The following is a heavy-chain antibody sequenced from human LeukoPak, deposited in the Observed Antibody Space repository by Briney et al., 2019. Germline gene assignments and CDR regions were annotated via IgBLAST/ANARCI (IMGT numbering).Heavy chain of an antibody. CDR2: ISNNGGST. CDR3: ARTSIAAREADY. D-gene: IGHD6-6*01. CDR1: GFTFSRYS. J-gene: IGHJ4*02. Sequence: PGGSLRLSCAASGFTFSRYSMHWVRQAPGKGLGYVSAISNNGGSTYYAKSVKGRFTISRDNSKNTLYLQMGSLRAEDMAVYYCARTSIAAREADYWGQGTLVAVSS. V-gene: IGHV3-64*01.